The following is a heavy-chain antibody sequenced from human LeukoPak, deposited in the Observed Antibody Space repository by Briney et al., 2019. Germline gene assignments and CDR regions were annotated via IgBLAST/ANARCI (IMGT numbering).Heavy chain of an antibody. Sequence: PSETLSLTCTVSGGSISSYYWSWIRQPAGKGLEWIGRIYTSGSTNYNPSLKSRVTMSVDTSKNQFSLKLSSVTAADTAVYYCAGSGIAAAGNGFDYWGQGTLVTVSS. J-gene: IGHJ4*02. D-gene: IGHD6-13*01. CDR3: AGSGIAAAGNGFDY. CDR1: GGSISSYY. V-gene: IGHV4-4*07. CDR2: IYTSGST.